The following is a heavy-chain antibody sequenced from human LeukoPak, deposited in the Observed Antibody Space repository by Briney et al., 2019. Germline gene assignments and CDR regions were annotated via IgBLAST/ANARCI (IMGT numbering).Heavy chain of an antibody. D-gene: IGHD5-18*01. Sequence: SETLSLTCTVSGGSISSSSYYWGWIRQPPGKGLEWIGSIYYSGSTYYNLSLKSRVTISVDTSKNQFSLKLSSVTAADTAVYYCARLGRGYSYDYWGQGTLVTVSS. V-gene: IGHV4-39*01. J-gene: IGHJ4*02. CDR2: IYYSGST. CDR1: GGSISSSSYY. CDR3: ARLGRGYSYDY.